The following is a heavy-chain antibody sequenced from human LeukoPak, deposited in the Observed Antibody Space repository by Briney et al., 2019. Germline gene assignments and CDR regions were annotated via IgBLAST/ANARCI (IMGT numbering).Heavy chain of an antibody. D-gene: IGHD3-22*01. CDR1: GGSFSDYY. J-gene: IGHJ4*02. Sequence: SETLSLTCAVYGGSFSDYYWTWIRQPPGKGLEWIGEINHSGSTNYNPSLKSRVTLSADTSKSQFSLKVNSVTAADTAVYYCARVYDSRGSYLAYWGQGTLVPVSA. CDR2: INHSGST. CDR3: ARVYDSRGSYLAY. V-gene: IGHV4-34*01.